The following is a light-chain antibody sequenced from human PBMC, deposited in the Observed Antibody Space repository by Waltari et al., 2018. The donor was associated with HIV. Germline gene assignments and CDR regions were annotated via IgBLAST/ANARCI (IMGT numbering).Light chain of an antibody. CDR1: QSVRSN. V-gene: IGKV3-15*01. J-gene: IGKJ1*01. Sequence: IVMPQSPAALSVSPGGRVTLSCRASQSVRSNVAWYLQKPGQPVRLHIYGAITRATGVPGRVSGSGSGTAFTLSIDGLQSDDFGVYYCQQYHDWPTFGQGTKVEI. CDR3: QQYHDWPT. CDR2: GAI.